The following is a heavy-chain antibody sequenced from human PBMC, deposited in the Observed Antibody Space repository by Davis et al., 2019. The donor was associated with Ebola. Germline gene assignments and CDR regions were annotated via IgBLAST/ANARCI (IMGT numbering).Heavy chain of an antibody. V-gene: IGHV3-66*01. Sequence: GESLKISCAASGFTVSSNYMSWVRQAPGKGLEWVSVIYSGGSTYYVDSVKGRFTISRDNSKNTLYLQMNSLRAEDTAVYYCAREGSSYSGSYQYYYYGMDVWGQGTTVTVSS. CDR1: GFTVSSNY. J-gene: IGHJ6*02. CDR2: IYSGGST. CDR3: AREGSSYSGSYQYYYYGMDV. D-gene: IGHD1-26*01.